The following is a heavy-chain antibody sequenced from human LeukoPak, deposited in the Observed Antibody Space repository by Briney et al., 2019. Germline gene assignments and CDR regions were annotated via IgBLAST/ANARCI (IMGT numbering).Heavy chain of an antibody. CDR2: IGPSGTNT. D-gene: IGHD3-10*01. CDR3: AREGVYYYGSGSYSNYFDY. Sequence: PGGSLRLSFVVSGITFSTYTMNWVRQAPGKGLEWVSSIGPSGTNTHYADSVKGRFTISRDNAKNSLYLQTNSLRGEDTAVYYCAREGVYYYGSGSYSNYFDYWGQGTLVTVSS. V-gene: IGHV3-21*01. J-gene: IGHJ4*02. CDR1: GITFSTYT.